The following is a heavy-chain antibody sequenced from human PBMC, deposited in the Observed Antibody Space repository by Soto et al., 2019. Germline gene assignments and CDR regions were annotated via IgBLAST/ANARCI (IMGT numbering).Heavy chain of an antibody. D-gene: IGHD4-17*01. Sequence: GGSLRLSCAASGFTFSSYSMNWVRQAPGKGLEWVSYISSSSSTIYYADSVKGRFTISRDNAKNSLYLQMNSLRAEDTAVYYCARDVHPDYGGNSGYYYYGMDVWGQGTTVTVSS. J-gene: IGHJ6*02. V-gene: IGHV3-48*04. CDR3: ARDVHPDYGGNSGYYYYGMDV. CDR1: GFTFSSYS. CDR2: ISSSSSTI.